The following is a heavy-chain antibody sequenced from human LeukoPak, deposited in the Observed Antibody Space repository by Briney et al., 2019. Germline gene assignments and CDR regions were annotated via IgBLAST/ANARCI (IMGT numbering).Heavy chain of an antibody. CDR3: AKPYLHSMVRGYYYYGMDV. D-gene: IGHD3-10*01. J-gene: IGHJ6*04. Sequence: GGSLRLSCGASGFTFSSYGMHWVRQAPGKGLEWVAVISYDGSNKYYADSVKSRFTISRDNSKNTLYLQMNSLRAEDTAVYYCAKPYLHSMVRGYYYYGMDVWGKGTTVTVSS. CDR2: ISYDGSNK. CDR1: GFTFSSYG. V-gene: IGHV3-30*18.